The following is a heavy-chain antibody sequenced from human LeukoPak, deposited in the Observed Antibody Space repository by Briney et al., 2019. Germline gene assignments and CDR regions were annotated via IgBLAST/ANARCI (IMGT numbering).Heavy chain of an antibody. CDR1: GYTFTSYY. CDR3: ARDSLYYYYMDV. Sequence: ASVKVSCKASGYTFTSYYMYWVRQAPGQGLEWMGIINPSGGSTNYAQKFQGRVTMTRDTSTSTVYMELSSLRSEDTAVYYCARDSLYYYYMDVWGKGTTVTVSS. J-gene: IGHJ6*03. V-gene: IGHV1-46*01. CDR2: INPSGGST.